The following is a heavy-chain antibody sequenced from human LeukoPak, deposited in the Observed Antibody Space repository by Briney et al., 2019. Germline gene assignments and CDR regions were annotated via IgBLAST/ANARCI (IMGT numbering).Heavy chain of an antibody. CDR2: IYYSGST. CDR1: GGSISSYY. D-gene: IGHD5-12*01. V-gene: IGHV4-59*01. CDR3: ARGYSGYDPTYFDY. J-gene: IGHJ4*02. Sequence: PSETLSLTCTVSGGSISSYYWSWIRQPPGKGLEWIGYIYYSGSTNCNPSLKSRVTISGDTSKEQFSLKLNSVTAADTAVYYCARGYSGYDPTYFDYWGQGTLVTVSS.